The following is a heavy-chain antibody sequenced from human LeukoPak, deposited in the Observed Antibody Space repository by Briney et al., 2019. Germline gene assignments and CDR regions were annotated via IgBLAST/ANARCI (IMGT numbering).Heavy chain of an antibody. Sequence: GASVKVSCKASGYTFTDYYIHWVRQAPGKGLEWMGGFDPEDGKIIYAQKFQGRVTMTEDRSTHTAYMELSSLRSEDTAVYYCTIGVIVGTVASYAFDIWGQGTMVTVSS. D-gene: IGHD1-26*01. CDR2: FDPEDGKI. V-gene: IGHV1-24*01. J-gene: IGHJ3*02. CDR1: GYTFTDYY. CDR3: TIGVIVGTVASYAFDI.